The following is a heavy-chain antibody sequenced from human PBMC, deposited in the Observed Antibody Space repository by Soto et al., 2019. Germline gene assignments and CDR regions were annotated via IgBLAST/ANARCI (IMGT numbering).Heavy chain of an antibody. CDR3: SRISYYDFWSGSRHYYYYGMDV. J-gene: IGHJ6*02. V-gene: IGHV2-26*01. CDR2: IFSNDER. CDR1: GFSLSNARMG. D-gene: IGHD3-3*01. Sequence: QVTLKESGPVLVKPTETLTLTCTVSGFSLSNARMGVSWIRQPPGKALEWLAHIFSNDERSYSTSLKSRLTISKDTSKSQVVLTMTNMDPVDTATYYCSRISYYDFWSGSRHYYYYGMDVWGQGTTVTVSS.